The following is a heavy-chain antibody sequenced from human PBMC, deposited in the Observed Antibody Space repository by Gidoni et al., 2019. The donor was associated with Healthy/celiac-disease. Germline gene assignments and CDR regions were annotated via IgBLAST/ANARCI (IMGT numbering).Heavy chain of an antibody. Sequence: QVQLVQSGAEVKKPGASVKVSCKASGYTFTSYAMHWVRQAPGQRLEWMGWINAGNGNTKYSQKFQGRVTITRDTSASTAYMELSSLRSEDTAVYYCAREEYLLWLSYWGQGTLVTVSA. D-gene: IGHD3-10*01. CDR1: GYTFTSYA. J-gene: IGHJ4*02. CDR2: INAGNGNT. V-gene: IGHV1-3*01. CDR3: AREEYLLWLSY.